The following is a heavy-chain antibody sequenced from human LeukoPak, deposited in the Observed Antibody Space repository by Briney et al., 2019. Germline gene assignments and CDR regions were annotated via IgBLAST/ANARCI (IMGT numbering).Heavy chain of an antibody. CDR2: ISYDGRNQ. Sequence: QPGRSLRLSCAASGFTFSSSAMHWVRQAPGKGLEWVAVISYDGRNQYYADSVKGRLSISRDNSKNTLFLQMNNLRAEDTAVYYCARRAWHSSSNRINWFDPWGQGTLVTVSS. CDR1: GFTFSSSA. CDR3: ARRAWHSSSNRINWFDP. D-gene: IGHD6-13*01. V-gene: IGHV3-30*04. J-gene: IGHJ5*02.